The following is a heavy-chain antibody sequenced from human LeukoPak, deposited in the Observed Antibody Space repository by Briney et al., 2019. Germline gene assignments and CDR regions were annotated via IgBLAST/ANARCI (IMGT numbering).Heavy chain of an antibody. CDR1: GFTFEDYA. D-gene: IGHD2-8*01. V-gene: IGHV3-48*03. CDR3: ARGVVMVYDPSWFDP. CDR2: ISSSGSTI. J-gene: IGHJ5*02. Sequence: PGGSLRLSCAASGFTFEDYAMLWVRQAPGKGLEWVSYISSSGSTIYYADSVKGRFTISRDNAKNSLYLQMNSLRAEDTAVYYCARGVVMVYDPSWFDPWGQGTLVTVSS.